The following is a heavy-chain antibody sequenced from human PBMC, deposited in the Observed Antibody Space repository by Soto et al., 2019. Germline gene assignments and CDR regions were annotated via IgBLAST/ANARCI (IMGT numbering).Heavy chain of an antibody. Sequence: EVQLVQSGAEVKKPGESLKISCKGSGYSFTSYWIGWVRQMPGKGLEWMGIIYPGDSDTRYSPSFQGQVTISADKSISTAYLQWSSLRASDTAMYYCARHPGMRYSSSWYPDYWGQGTLVTVSS. CDR2: IYPGDSDT. V-gene: IGHV5-51*01. CDR1: GYSFTSYW. J-gene: IGHJ4*02. CDR3: ARHPGMRYSSSWYPDY. D-gene: IGHD6-13*01.